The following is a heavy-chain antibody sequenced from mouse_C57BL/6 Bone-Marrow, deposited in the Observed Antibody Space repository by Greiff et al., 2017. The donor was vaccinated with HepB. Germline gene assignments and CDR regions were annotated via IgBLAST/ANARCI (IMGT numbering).Heavy chain of an antibody. Sequence: EVKLVESGGDLVKPGGSLKLSCAASGFTFSSYGMSWVRQTPDKRLEWVATISSGGSYTYYPDSVKGRFTISRDNAKNTLYLQMSSLKSEDTAMYYCARHDPYAMDYWGRGTSVTVSS. J-gene: IGHJ4*01. CDR3: ARHDPYAMDY. CDR2: ISSGGSYT. CDR1: GFTFSSYG. V-gene: IGHV5-6*02.